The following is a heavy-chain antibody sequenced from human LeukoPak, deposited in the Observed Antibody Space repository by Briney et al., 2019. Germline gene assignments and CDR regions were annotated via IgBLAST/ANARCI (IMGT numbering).Heavy chain of an antibody. Sequence: GGSLRLSCSTSGFTFSSYWMHWVRQAPGKGLVWVSRINDDGSGANYADSVKGRFTISRDNAKNTLFLQMNSLRAEDAAVYYCTRAMWDVRFDYWGQGILVTVSS. CDR1: GFTFSSYW. D-gene: IGHD1-26*01. J-gene: IGHJ4*02. CDR3: TRAMWDVRFDY. CDR2: INDDGSGA. V-gene: IGHV3-74*01.